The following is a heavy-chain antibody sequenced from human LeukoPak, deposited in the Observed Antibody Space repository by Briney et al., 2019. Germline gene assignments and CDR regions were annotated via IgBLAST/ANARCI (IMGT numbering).Heavy chain of an antibody. CDR1: GGSFSGYY. V-gene: IGHV4-34*01. J-gene: IGHJ5*02. CDR3: ASTGAAAGTIWFDP. Sequence: SETLSLTCAVYGGSFSGYYWSWIRQPPGKGLEWIGEIYHSGSTNYNPSLKSRVTISVDKSKNQFSLKLSSVTAADTAVYYCASTGAAAGTIWFDPWGQGTLVTVSS. D-gene: IGHD6-13*01. CDR2: IYHSGST.